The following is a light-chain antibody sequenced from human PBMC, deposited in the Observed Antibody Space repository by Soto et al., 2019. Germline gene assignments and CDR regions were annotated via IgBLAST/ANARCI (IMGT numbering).Light chain of an antibody. J-gene: IGKJ3*01. Sequence: EIVLTQSPGTLSLSPGERATLSCRASQSVSSSYLAWYQQKPGQAPRLLIYGASSRATGIPDRFSGSGSGTDFSLTISRLEPEEFAAYYCQQYGSSPYTFGPGTKVDIK. CDR1: QSVSSSY. CDR3: QQYGSSPYT. CDR2: GAS. V-gene: IGKV3-20*01.